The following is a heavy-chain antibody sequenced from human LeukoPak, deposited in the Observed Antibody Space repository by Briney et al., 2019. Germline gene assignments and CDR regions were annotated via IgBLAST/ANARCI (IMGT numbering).Heavy chain of an antibody. Sequence: GRSLRLSCAASGFTFSTYAMHWVRQAPGKGLEWVAVISYHGSNKYYADSVKGQFTISRDSLGVEDTAVYYCARANPDYGDYSSAFDIWGQGTMVTVSS. CDR2: ISYHGSNK. V-gene: IGHV3-30-3*01. CDR3: ARANPDYGDYSSAFDI. CDR1: GFTFSTYA. D-gene: IGHD4-17*01. J-gene: IGHJ3*02.